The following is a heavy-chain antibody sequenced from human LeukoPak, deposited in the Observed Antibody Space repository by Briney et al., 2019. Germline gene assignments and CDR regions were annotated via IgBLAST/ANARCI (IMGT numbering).Heavy chain of an antibody. V-gene: IGHV1-69*05. J-gene: IGHJ4*02. Sequence: SVKVSCKASGGTFSSYAISWVQRAPGQGLEWMGGIIPIFGTANYAQKFQGRVTITTDESTSTAYMELSSLRSEDTAVYYCARGDSSGYSSFDYWGQGTLVTVSS. D-gene: IGHD3-22*01. CDR1: GGTFSSYA. CDR2: IIPIFGTA. CDR3: ARGDSSGYSSFDY.